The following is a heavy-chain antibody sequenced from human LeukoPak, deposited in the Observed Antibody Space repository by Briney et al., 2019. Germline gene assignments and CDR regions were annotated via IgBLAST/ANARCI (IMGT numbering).Heavy chain of an antibody. CDR2: IYYSGST. J-gene: IGHJ4*02. V-gene: IGHV4-59*01. CDR3: ARENKGGFDY. CDR1: GGSISSYY. D-gene: IGHD2-15*01. Sequence: PSKTLSLTCTVSGGSISSYYWSWIRQPPGKGLEWIGYIYYSGSTNYNPSLKSRVTISVDTSKNQFSLKLSSVTAADTAVYYCARENKGGFDYWGQGTLVTVSS.